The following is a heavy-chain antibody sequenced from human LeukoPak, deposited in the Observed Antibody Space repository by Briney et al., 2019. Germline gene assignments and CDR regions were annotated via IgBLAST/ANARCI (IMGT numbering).Heavy chain of an antibody. D-gene: IGHD3-10*02. CDR2: IYHSGTT. CDR1: GYSITSSSW. J-gene: IGHJ4*02. V-gene: IGHV4-28*01. CDR3: ARKENVYHYFDY. Sequence: SETLSLTCAVSGYSITSSSWWGWIRQPPGKGLEWIGYIYHSGTTYYNPSLQSRVTMSVDTSKNQFFLKLSSVTAVDTAVYYCARKENVYHYFDYWGQGTLVTVSS.